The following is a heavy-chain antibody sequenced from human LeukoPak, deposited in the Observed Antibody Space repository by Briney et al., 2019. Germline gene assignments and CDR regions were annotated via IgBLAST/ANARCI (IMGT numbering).Heavy chain of an antibody. D-gene: IGHD2-15*01. V-gene: IGHV4-59*01. J-gene: IGHJ3*02. CDR2: GHYTGST. Sequence: SETLSLTCTVSGASIKNNYWSWIRQPPGKGLEWIGYGHYTGSTKYNPSPKSRVTISLDTSKSQFSLKLSSVTTADTAVYYCARAYCSGGSCRYIDAFDIWGQGTMVTVSS. CDR1: GASIKNNY. CDR3: ARAYCSGGSCRYIDAFDI.